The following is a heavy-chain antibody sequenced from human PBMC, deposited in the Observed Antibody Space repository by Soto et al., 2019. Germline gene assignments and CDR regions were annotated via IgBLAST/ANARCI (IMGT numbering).Heavy chain of an antibody. V-gene: IGHV1-18*01. CDR2: ISAYNGNT. CDR1: GYTFTSYG. J-gene: IGHJ6*02. CDR3: ASIAVAPGPYYYYGMDV. Sequence: ASVKVSCKASGYTFTSYGISWVRQAPGQGLEWMGWISAYNGNTNYAQKLQGRVTMTTDTSTSTAYMELRSLRSDDTAVYYCASIAVAPGPYYYYGMDVWGQGTTVTVSS. D-gene: IGHD6-19*01.